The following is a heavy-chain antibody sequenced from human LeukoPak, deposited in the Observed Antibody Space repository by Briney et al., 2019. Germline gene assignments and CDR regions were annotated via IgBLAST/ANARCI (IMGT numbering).Heavy chain of an antibody. CDR2: ISSSSTII. V-gene: IGHV3-48*02. CDR1: GFTFSSYS. CDR3: ARWFTSGRGFFDY. Sequence: GGSLRLSCAASGFTFSSYSMNWVRQAPGKGLEWVSYISSSSTIIYYADSVKGRFTISRDNAKNSLYLQMNSLRDEDTAVYYCARWFTSGRGFFDYWGQGILVTVSS. J-gene: IGHJ4*02. D-gene: IGHD6-19*01.